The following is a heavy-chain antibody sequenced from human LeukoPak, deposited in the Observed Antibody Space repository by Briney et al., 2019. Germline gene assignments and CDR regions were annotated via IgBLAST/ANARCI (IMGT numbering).Heavy chain of an antibody. Sequence: SVKVSCKASGGTFSSYAISWVRQAPGQGLEWMGGIIPIFGTANYAQKFQGRVTITADESTSTAYMELSSLRSEDTAVYYCAMETPLRDGYNSYYFDYWGQGTLVTVSS. CDR3: AMETPLRDGYNSYYFDY. D-gene: IGHD5-24*01. V-gene: IGHV1-69*13. CDR1: GGTFSSYA. CDR2: IIPIFGTA. J-gene: IGHJ4*02.